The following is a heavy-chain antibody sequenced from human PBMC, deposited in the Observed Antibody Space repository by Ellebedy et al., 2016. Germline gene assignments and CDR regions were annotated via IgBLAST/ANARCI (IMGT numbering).Heavy chain of an antibody. V-gene: IGHV1-24*01. D-gene: IGHD4-17*01. CDR1: GYPLTEMS. CDR3: ATGDYGDYGLV. Sequence: ASVKVSCKVSGYPLTEMSMHWVRQSPGKGLEWMGGYDPEVGKTVYAQRFQARLTMTKDASADTAYMELSSLRSEDTAVYFCATGDYGDYGLVWGQGTKVTVSS. J-gene: IGHJ3*01. CDR2: YDPEVGKT.